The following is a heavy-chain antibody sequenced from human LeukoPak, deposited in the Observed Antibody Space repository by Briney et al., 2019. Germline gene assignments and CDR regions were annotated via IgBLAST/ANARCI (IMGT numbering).Heavy chain of an antibody. J-gene: IGHJ4*02. CDR1: LVCSCVYY. D-gene: IGHD3-10*01. V-gene: IGHV3-11*05. Sequence: PGGSLRLSCAASLVCSCVYYMGWMCQAPGKGLEWVSSISSSGSYTSYADSVKGRFTISRDNAKNSLYVQMNSPRAQDTAVYYCARDLDYSGSGSYFLHWGQGILVTVSS. CDR3: ARDLDYSGSGSYFLH. CDR2: ISSSGSYT.